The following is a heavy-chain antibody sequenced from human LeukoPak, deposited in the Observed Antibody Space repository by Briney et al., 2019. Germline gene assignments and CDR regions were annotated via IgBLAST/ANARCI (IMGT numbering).Heavy chain of an antibody. J-gene: IGHJ4*02. D-gene: IGHD2-15*01. CDR2: INAGNGNT. Sequence: GASVKVSCKASGYTFTSYAMHWVRQAPGQRLEWMGWINAGNGNTKYSQKFQGRVTITRDTSASTAYMELSSLRSEDTAVYYCARDCSGGSCYPGEFDYWGQGTLVTVSS. V-gene: IGHV1-3*01. CDR1: GYTFTSYA. CDR3: ARDCSGGSCYPGEFDY.